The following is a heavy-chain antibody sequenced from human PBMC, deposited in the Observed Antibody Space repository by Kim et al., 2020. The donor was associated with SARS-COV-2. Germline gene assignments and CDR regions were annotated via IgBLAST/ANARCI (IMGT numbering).Heavy chain of an antibody. J-gene: IGHJ6*02. CDR2: P. CDR3: ARVSYYYGMDV. Sequence: PTYAQGFTGRFVFSLDTSVSTAYLQISSLKAEDTAVYYCARVSYYYGMDVWGQGTTVTVSS. V-gene: IGHV7-4-1*02.